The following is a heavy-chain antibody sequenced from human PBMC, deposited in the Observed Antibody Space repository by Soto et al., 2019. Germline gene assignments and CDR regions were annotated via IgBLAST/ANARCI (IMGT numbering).Heavy chain of an antibody. Sequence: QVQLQESGPGLVQPSQTLSLTCTVSGVSITKGGYYWSWIRQHPGKGLEWIGYIYYSGTTYYNPYLKSRXXIXLXTARNRCALEVISVSAADTAVYYCASADSSGYTFERWGQGTLVTVSS. V-gene: IGHV4-31*03. CDR3: ASADSSGYTFER. CDR1: GVSITKGGYY. D-gene: IGHD3-22*01. J-gene: IGHJ4*02. CDR2: IYYSGTT.